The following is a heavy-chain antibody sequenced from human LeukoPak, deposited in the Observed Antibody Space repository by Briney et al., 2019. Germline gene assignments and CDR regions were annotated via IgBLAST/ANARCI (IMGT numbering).Heavy chain of an antibody. CDR3: ASRGGGSSSP. Sequence: SETLSLTCAVHGGSFSGYYWSWIRQPPGKGLEWIGEINHSGSTNYNPSLKSRVTISVDTSKNQFSLKLSSVTAADTAVYYCASRGGGSSSPWGQGTLVTVSS. V-gene: IGHV4-34*01. CDR2: INHSGST. J-gene: IGHJ5*02. CDR1: GGSFSGYY. D-gene: IGHD6-13*01.